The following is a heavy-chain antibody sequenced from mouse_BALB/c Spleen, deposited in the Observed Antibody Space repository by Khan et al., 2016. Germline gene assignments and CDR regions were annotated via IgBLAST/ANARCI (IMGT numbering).Heavy chain of an antibody. CDR3: ARYGTTYYFDY. CDR2: INTHHGEP. J-gene: IGHJ2*01. Sequence: QIQLVQSGPELKKPGETVKISCKASGYTFTNYGMNWVKQAPGKGLKWMGWINTHHGEPTYAEEFKGRFAFSLETSASTAYFQINNLKNEDTATYCCARYGTTYYFDYWGQGTTLTVSS. V-gene: IGHV9-3*02. D-gene: IGHD2-1*01. CDR1: GYTFTNYG.